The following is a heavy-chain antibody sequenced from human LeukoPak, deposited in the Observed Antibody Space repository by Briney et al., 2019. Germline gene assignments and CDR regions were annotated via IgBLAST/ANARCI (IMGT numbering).Heavy chain of an antibody. V-gene: IGHV3-74*01. CDR1: GFTFSDNW. Sequence: GGSLRLSCVASGFTFSDNWMHWVRQAPGKGLVWVSRMNTDGSIVYYADSVKGRFTSSRDNSKNTLYLQMNSLRAEDTAVYYCAKEDQYSSGWDPYYFDYWGQGTLVTVSS. CDR2: MNTDGSIV. J-gene: IGHJ4*02. D-gene: IGHD6-19*01. CDR3: AKEDQYSSGWDPYYFDY.